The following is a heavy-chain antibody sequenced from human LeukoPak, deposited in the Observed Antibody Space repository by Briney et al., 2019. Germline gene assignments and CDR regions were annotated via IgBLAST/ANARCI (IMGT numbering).Heavy chain of an antibody. CDR2: ISGSGGSA. Sequence: PGGSLRLSCAASGFTFSSYAMSWVRQAPGKGLEWVSAISGSGGSAHYADSVKGRFTISRDNSKNTLYLQLNSLRGEDTAVYYCAREQGSSGYYYDRSFDYWGQGTLVTVSS. J-gene: IGHJ4*02. CDR1: GFTFSSYA. D-gene: IGHD3-22*01. CDR3: AREQGSSGYYYDRSFDY. V-gene: IGHV3-23*01.